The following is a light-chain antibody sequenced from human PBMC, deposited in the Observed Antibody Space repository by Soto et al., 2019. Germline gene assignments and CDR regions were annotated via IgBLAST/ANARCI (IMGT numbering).Light chain of an antibody. Sequence: DIQMTQSPSSLSASVGDRVTITCRASQSISSYLNWYQQKPGKAPKLLIYAASSLQSGVPSRFSGSGSGTDFTLTISSLQPEYFATYYCQQSYSTPQVTFGQGTKVEIK. CDR2: AAS. CDR1: QSISSY. J-gene: IGKJ1*01. CDR3: QQSYSTPQVT. V-gene: IGKV1-39*01.